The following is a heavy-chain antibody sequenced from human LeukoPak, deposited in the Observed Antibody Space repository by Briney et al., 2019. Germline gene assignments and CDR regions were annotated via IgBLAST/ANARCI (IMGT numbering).Heavy chain of an antibody. D-gene: IGHD5-18*01. V-gene: IGHV4-4*07. Sequence: SETLSLTCTVSGGSISSYYWSWIRQPAGKGLEWIGRIYTSGSTNYNPSLKSRVTISVDTSKNQFSLKLSSVTAADTAVYYCAREGSYSYGYNYYYYYMDVWGKGTTVTISS. CDR2: IYTSGST. J-gene: IGHJ6*03. CDR1: GGSISSYY. CDR3: AREGSYSYGYNYYYYYMDV.